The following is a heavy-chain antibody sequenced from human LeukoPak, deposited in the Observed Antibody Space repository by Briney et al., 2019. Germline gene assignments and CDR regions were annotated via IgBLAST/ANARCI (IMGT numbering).Heavy chain of an antibody. Sequence: GGSLRLSCAASGFTFSSYGMHWVRQAPGKGLEWVAVISYDGSNKYYADSVKGRFTISRDNSKNTPYLQMNSLRAEDTAVYYCAKAPAGPYYMDVWGKGTTVTVSS. CDR3: AKAPAGPYYMDV. CDR1: GFTFSSYG. J-gene: IGHJ6*03. V-gene: IGHV3-30*18. CDR2: ISYDGSNK.